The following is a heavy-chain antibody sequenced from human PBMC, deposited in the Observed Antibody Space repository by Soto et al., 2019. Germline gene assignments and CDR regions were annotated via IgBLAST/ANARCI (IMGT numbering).Heavy chain of an antibody. CDR1: GGSFSGYY. V-gene: IGHV4-34*01. CDR3: ARVPLAVYYYYMDV. CDR2: INHSGST. J-gene: IGHJ6*03. Sequence: SETLSLTCAVYGGSFSGYYWSWIRQPPGKGLEWIGEINHSGSTNYNPSLKSRVTISVDTSKNQFSLKLSSVTAADTAVYYCARVPLAVYYYYMDVWGKGTTVTVSS.